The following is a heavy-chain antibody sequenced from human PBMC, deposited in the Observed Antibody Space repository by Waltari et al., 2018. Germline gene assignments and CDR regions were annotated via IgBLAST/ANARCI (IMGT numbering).Heavy chain of an antibody. D-gene: IGHD6-19*01. Sequence: EVRLVESGGGLVQPGGSLRLSCAASGIIFSRHWMSWVRQAPGKGLEWVANIKEDGSEKYYGASVKGRFTISRDNAKNSLYLQMSSLKAEDTAVYYCATLDFSGGDYFDYWGQGTLVTVSP. CDR1: GIIFSRHW. CDR3: ATLDFSGGDYFDY. CDR2: IKEDGSEK. V-gene: IGHV3-7*01. J-gene: IGHJ4*02.